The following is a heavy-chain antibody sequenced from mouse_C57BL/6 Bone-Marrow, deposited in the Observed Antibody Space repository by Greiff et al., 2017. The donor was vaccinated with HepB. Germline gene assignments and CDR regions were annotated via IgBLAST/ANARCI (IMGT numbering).Heavy chain of an antibody. CDR2: IDPSDSYT. V-gene: IGHV1-59*01. J-gene: IGHJ2*01. CDR3: ARWGYYYGSYYFDY. Sequence: QVQLQQPGAELVRPGTSVKLSCKASGYTFTSYWMHWVKQRPGQGLEWIGVIDPSDSYTNYNQKFKGKATLTVDTSSSTAYMQLSSLTSEDSAVYYCARWGYYYGSYYFDYWGQGTTLTVSS. D-gene: IGHD1-1*01. CDR1: GYTFTSYW.